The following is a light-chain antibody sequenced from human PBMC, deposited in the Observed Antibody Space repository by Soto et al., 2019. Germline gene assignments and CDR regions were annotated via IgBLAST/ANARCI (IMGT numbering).Light chain of an antibody. J-gene: IGLJ2*01. V-gene: IGLV2-14*01. CDR3: SSYMSSSTVV. CDR2: EVS. Sequence: QSALTQPASVSGSPGQSITISCTGTSSDVGAYNYDSWYLHHPGKAPKLMIYEVSNRPSGISNRFSGSKSGSTASLTISGLQAEDEADYYCSSYMSSSTVVFGGGTKLTVL. CDR1: SSDVGAYNY.